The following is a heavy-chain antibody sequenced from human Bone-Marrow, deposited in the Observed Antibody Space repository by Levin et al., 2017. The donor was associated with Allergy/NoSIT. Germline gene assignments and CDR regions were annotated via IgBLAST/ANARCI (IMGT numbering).Heavy chain of an antibody. CDR3: AKLTPAASAVDY. V-gene: IGHV3-23*01. CDR2: INANGDRT. D-gene: IGHD6-25*01. J-gene: IGHJ4*02. CDR1: GFALSNYP. Sequence: GESLKISCASSGFALSNYPMTWVRQAPGRGLEWVSSINANGDRTYHADSVEGRFTVSRDNSKNTVYLQMKRLRVEDTAMYFCAKLTPAASAVDYWGQGTLVTVSS.